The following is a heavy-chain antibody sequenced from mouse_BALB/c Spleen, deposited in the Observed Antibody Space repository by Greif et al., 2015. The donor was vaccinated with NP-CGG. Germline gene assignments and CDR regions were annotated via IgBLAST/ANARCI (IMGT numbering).Heavy chain of an antibody. CDR2: ISNLAYSI. Sequence: EVQGVESGGGLVQPGGSRKLSCAASGFTFSDYGMAWVRQAPGKGPEWVAFISNLAYSIYYADTVTGRFTISRESAKNTLYLEMSSLRSEDTAMYYCARDYYGGSYWYFDVWGAGTTVTVSS. V-gene: IGHV5-15*02. D-gene: IGHD1-1*01. CDR1: GFTFSDYG. CDR3: ARDYYGGSYWYFDV. J-gene: IGHJ1*01.